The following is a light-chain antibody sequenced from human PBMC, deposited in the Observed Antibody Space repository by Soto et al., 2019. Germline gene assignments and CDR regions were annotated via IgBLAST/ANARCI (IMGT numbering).Light chain of an antibody. Sequence: EIVMTQSPATLSVYPGERVTLSCWASQSVSSKLAWYQHKPGQAPRLLVYDASTWATGIPARFSGSGSGTDFTLTISSLQSEDFAVYYCQQYYRWPITFGQGTRLEIK. CDR3: QQYYRWPIT. CDR1: QSVSSK. J-gene: IGKJ5*01. V-gene: IGKV3-15*01. CDR2: DAS.